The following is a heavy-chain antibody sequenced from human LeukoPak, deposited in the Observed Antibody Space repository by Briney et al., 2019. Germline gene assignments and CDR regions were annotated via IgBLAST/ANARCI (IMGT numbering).Heavy chain of an antibody. V-gene: IGHV1-2*02. D-gene: IGHD3-3*01. Sequence: ASVKVSCKASGYTFTGYYMHWVRQAPGQALDWMGWINPNRGGTNYAQKFQGRGTMTRDTSISIAYMELSRLRSDDTAVYHCARDTARITIFGVAKYMDVWGKGTTVTVSS. CDR2: INPNRGGT. J-gene: IGHJ6*03. CDR1: GYTFTGYY. CDR3: ARDTARITIFGVAKYMDV.